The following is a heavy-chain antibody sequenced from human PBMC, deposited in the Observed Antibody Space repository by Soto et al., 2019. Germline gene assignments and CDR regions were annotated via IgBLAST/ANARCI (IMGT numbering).Heavy chain of an antibody. CDR1: GYTFTIYW. CDR3: ARPANTVADHFDL. V-gene: IGHV5-51*01. D-gene: IGHD4-17*01. Sequence: GESLKISCQVSGYTFTIYWIGWVRQMPGKGLEWMGIIYPSDSDTRYSLSFQGQVTISADQSINTAYLQWDSLKASDTAIYYCARPANTVADHFDLWGQGTPVTV. J-gene: IGHJ4*02. CDR2: IYPSDSDT.